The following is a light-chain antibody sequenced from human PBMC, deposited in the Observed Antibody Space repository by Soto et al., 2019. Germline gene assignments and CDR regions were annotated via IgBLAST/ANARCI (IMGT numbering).Light chain of an antibody. V-gene: IGKV3-20*01. Sequence: ELVLTQSPGTLSLSPGERATLSCSASQSVSSSYLAWYQQKPGQAPRLLIHGASNRATGIPDRFSGSGSGTDFTLSISRLEPEDFAVYFCQQYTGPPTTFGQGTRLEIK. CDR3: QQYTGPPTT. CDR2: GAS. CDR1: QSVSSSY. J-gene: IGKJ5*01.